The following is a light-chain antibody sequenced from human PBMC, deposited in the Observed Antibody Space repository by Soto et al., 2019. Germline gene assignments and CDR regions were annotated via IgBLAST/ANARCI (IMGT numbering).Light chain of an antibody. J-gene: IGLJ2*01. CDR3: AAWDDSLNGHVV. CDR1: SSNIGSNS. Sequence: QSVLTQPPSASGTPGQRVTISCSGSSSNIGSNSVNWYQQLPGTAPKLLIYSNNQRPSGVPDRFSGSKSGTSTSASRAISGLQSEDEGDYYCAAWDDSLNGHVVFGGGTKVTVL. CDR2: SNN. V-gene: IGLV1-44*01.